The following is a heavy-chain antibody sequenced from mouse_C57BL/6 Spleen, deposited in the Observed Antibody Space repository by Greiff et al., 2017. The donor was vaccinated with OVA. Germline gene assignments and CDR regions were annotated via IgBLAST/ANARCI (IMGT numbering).Heavy chain of an antibody. CDR2: INPSTGGT. V-gene: IGHV1-42*01. D-gene: IGHD1-1*01. J-gene: IGHJ1*03. CDR1: GYSFTGYY. CDR3: ANYYGRSYGWYFDD. Sequence: VQLQQSGPELVKPGASVKISCKASGYSFTGYYMNWVKQSPEKSLEWIGEINPSTGGTTYNQKFKAKATLTVDKSSSTAYMQLKSLTSEDSAVYFCANYYGRSYGWYFDDWGTGTTVTVSS.